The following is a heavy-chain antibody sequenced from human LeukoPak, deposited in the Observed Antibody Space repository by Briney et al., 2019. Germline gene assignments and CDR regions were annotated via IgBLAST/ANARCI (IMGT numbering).Heavy chain of an antibody. D-gene: IGHD1-26*01. V-gene: IGHV3-74*01. J-gene: IGHJ4*02. Sequence: GGSLRLSCAASGFTFRSYWMHWVRQDPGNGLVWVSHMSGDGSSTNYADSVKGRFTISRDNAKNTLYLQMNSLRAEDTAVYYCARDQSIAGPTTADYWGQGTLVTVSS. CDR1: GFTFRSYW. CDR2: MSGDGSST. CDR3: ARDQSIAGPTTADY.